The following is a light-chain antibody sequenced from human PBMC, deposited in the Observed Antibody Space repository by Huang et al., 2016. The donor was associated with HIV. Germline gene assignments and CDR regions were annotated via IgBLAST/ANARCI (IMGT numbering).Light chain of an antibody. CDR2: SAS. CDR1: QSVLYSSNNKNY. V-gene: IGKV4-1*01. CDR3: QQCYSIPWT. J-gene: IGKJ1*01. Sequence: DIVMTQSPDSLAVSLGERATINCKSSQSVLYSSNNKNYLSWYQHKPGQPPKLRIYSASTRESGVPDRFSGSGSGTDFTLTISSLQAEDVAVYYCQQCYSIPWTFGQGTKVEIK.